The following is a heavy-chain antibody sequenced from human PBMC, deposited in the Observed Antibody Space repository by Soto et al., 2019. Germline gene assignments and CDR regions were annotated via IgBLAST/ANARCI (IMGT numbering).Heavy chain of an antibody. CDR1: GFTFSGYA. J-gene: IGHJ4*02. CDR3: AKGSARDLHCDY. CDR2: ISASGGGT. Sequence: EVQLLESGGGLVQPGGSLRLSCAASGFTFSGYAMNWVRQAPGKGLEWVSGISASGGGTYYADSVKGRFTISRDNSKNTLSLQMSSLRAEDTAVYYCAKGSARDLHCDYWGQGTLVTVSS. V-gene: IGHV3-23*01. D-gene: IGHD2-21*02.